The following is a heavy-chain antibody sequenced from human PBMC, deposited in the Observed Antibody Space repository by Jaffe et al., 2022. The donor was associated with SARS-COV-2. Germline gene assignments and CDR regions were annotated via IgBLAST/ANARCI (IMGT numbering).Heavy chain of an antibody. CDR3: ARGGPPIVVITTFYYYGMDV. V-gene: IGHV3-48*02. CDR2: ISSSSSTI. J-gene: IGHJ6*02. Sequence: EVQLVESGGGLVQPGGSLRLSCAASGFTFSSYSMNWVRQAPGKGLEWVSYISSSSSTIYYADSVKGRFTISRDNAKNSLYLQMNSLRDEDTAVYYCARGGPPIVVITTFYYYGMDVWGQGTTVTVSS. D-gene: IGHD3-22*01. CDR1: GFTFSSYS.